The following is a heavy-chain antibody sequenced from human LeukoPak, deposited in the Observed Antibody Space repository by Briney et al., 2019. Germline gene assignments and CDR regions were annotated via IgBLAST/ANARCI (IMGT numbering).Heavy chain of an antibody. J-gene: IGHJ4*02. CDR2: IFFSGST. V-gene: IGHV4-39*07. Sequence: SETLSLTCTVSGGPITSTTHYWGWIRQPPGKALEWIGSIFFSGSTYYKPSLRSRFIISVDVSTNQFSLKVRSVTAADTAVYYCVRDVGVYSHGSYSYFDLWGRGNLVTVSA. CDR3: VRDVGVYSHGSYSYFDL. CDR1: GGPITSTTHY. D-gene: IGHD5-18*01.